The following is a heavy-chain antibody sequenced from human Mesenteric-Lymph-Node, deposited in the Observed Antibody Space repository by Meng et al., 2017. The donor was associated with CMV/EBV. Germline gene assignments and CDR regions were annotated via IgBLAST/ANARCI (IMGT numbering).Heavy chain of an antibody. CDR1: GFPFSTYD. CDR3: AKAFNPVAALFDY. V-gene: IGHV3-23*01. Sequence: GESLKISCAASGFPFSTYDVRWVRQAPGKGLEWVSAIRGSGGTYFADSVKGRFTVSSDKSETTLYLQMNSLRAEDTAVYHCAKAFNPVAALFDYWGQGTLVTVSS. D-gene: IGHD2-15*01. CDR2: IRGSGGT. J-gene: IGHJ4*02.